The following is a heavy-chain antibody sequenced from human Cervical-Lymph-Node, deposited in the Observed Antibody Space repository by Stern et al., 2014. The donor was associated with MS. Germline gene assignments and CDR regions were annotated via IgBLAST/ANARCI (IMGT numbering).Heavy chain of an antibody. V-gene: IGHV1-69*01. D-gene: IGHD3-10*01. CDR1: GGTFSSYA. CDR2: IIPIIGTA. Sequence: QVQLVQSGAEVKKPGSSVRVSCKASGGTFSSYAFSWVRQAPGQGLEWMGGIIPIIGTANYAQKYQGRVTITANDSINTVYMEVSSLRSEDTAVFYCARDQRHYGSGHFAFDIWGQGTMVTVSS. J-gene: IGHJ3*02. CDR3: ARDQRHYGSGHFAFDI.